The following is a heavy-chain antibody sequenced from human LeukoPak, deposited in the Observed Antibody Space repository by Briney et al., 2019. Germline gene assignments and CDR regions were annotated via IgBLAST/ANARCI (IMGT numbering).Heavy chain of an antibody. J-gene: IGHJ5*02. D-gene: IGHD2-2*01. Sequence: PSETLSLTCTVSGGSISSSSYYWGWIRQPPGKGLEWIGIVYYSGSTYYNPSLKSRLTISVDTSKNQFSLKLSSVTATDTAVYYCARRGYCSSTSCYEYWFDPWGQGTLVTVSS. CDR3: ARRGYCSSTSCYEYWFDP. V-gene: IGHV4-39*01. CDR2: VYYSGST. CDR1: GGSISSSSYY.